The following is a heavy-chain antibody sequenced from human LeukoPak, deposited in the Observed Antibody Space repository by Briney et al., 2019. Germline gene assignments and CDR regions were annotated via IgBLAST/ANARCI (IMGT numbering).Heavy chain of an antibody. Sequence: ASVKVSCKASGYNFTGNFMHWVRQAPGQGLEWMGWIHSNSGVTKYAQRFQGRITMHRDTSIRTGYMELRSLISDDTAMYYCARSLVNWGRGTLVTVSS. J-gene: IGHJ4*02. CDR1: GYNFTGNF. CDR3: ARSLVN. CDR2: IHSNSGVT. D-gene: IGHD6-6*01. V-gene: IGHV1-2*02.